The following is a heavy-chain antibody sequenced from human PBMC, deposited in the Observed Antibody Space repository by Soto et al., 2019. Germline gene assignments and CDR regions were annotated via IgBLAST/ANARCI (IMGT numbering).Heavy chain of an antibody. CDR3: ARDRPKVTAKYSYSGMDS. D-gene: IGHD2-21*02. CDR2: ISAYNGNT. CDR1: GYTLTSYG. V-gene: IGHV1-18*01. J-gene: IGHJ6*02. Sequence: VQVSCTASGYTLTSYGISWVRQAPGQGLEWMGWISAYNGNTNYAQKLQGRVTMTTDTSTSTDYMELRSLRSDDTAVYYCARDRPKVTAKYSYSGMDSCAQGTTFPFYS.